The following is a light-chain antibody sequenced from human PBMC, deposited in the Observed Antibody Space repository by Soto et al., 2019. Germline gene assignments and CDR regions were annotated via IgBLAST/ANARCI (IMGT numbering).Light chain of an antibody. CDR1: QSISSW. V-gene: IGKV1-5*03. CDR3: QQYNSYPLT. CDR2: EAS. J-gene: IGKJ4*01. Sequence: DIQMTQSPSTLSASAGDRVTITCRASQSISSWLAWYQQKPGKAPKLLIHEASSLESGVPSRFSGSGSETEFTLTISSLQPDDFATYYCQQYNSYPLTGGGGTKVEIK.